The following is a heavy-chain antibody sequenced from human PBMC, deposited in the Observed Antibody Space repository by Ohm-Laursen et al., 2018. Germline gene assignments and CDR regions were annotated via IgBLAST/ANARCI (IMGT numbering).Heavy chain of an antibody. Sequence: SETLSLTCAVYGGSFSGYYWSWIRQPPGKGLEWIGEINHSGSTNYNPSLKSRVTISVDTSKNQFSLKLSSVTAADTAVYYCARVRHPFFGLDYWGQGTLVTVSP. CDR3: ARVRHPFFGLDY. J-gene: IGHJ4*02. D-gene: IGHD2/OR15-2a*01. CDR1: GGSFSGYY. V-gene: IGHV4-34*01. CDR2: INHSGST.